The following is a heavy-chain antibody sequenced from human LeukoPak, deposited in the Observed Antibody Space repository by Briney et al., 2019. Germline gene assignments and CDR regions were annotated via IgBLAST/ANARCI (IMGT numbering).Heavy chain of an antibody. D-gene: IGHD5-12*01. CDR2: IGGSNGIT. Sequence: GGSLRLSCAASRFTFNSYAMSWVRQAPGKGLEWVSVIGGSNGITFYVGSVKGRFTISRDNSKDTLYLQMNSLRAEDTAVYYCARNENSGWGYFDYWGQGALVTVSS. CDR3: ARNENSGWGYFDY. J-gene: IGHJ4*02. CDR1: RFTFNSYA. V-gene: IGHV3-23*01.